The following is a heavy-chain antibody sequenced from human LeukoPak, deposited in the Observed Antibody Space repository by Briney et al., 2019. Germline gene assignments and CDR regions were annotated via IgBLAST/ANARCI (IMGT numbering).Heavy chain of an antibody. CDR2: ISSSGSTI. D-gene: IGHD3-10*01. V-gene: IGHV3-11*04. CDR1: GFTFSDYY. J-gene: IGHJ6*03. Sequence: PGGSLRLSXAASGFTFSDYYMSWIRQAPGKGLEWVSYISSSGSTIYYADSVKGRFTISRDNAKNSLYLQMNSLRAEDTAVYYCARDKGFGELAGYMDVWGKGTTVTVSS. CDR3: ARDKGFGELAGYMDV.